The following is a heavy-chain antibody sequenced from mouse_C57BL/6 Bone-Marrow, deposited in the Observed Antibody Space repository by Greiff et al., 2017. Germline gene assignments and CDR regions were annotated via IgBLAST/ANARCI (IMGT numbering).Heavy chain of an antibody. CDR3: ARSGKLEDY. D-gene: IGHD4-1*01. V-gene: IGHV1-85*01. Sequence: VKLMESGPELVKPGASVTLSCKASGYTFTSYDLNRVKQRPGQGLEWIGWIYPRDGSTKYNEKFKGKATLTVDTSSSTAYMELHSLTSEDSAVYFCARSGKLEDYWGQGTTLTVSS. J-gene: IGHJ2*01. CDR2: IYPRDGST. CDR1: GYTFTSYD.